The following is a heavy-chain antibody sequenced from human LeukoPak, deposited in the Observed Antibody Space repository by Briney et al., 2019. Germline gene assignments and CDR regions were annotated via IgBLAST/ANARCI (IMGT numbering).Heavy chain of an antibody. CDR1: GFTFSSYS. V-gene: IGHV3-21*01. CDR3: ARAQPPYCGGDCYFDY. CDR2: ISSSSSYI. D-gene: IGHD2-21*02. Sequence: GGSLRLSCAASGFTFSSYSMNWVRQAPGKGLEWVSSISSSSSYIYYADSVKGRFTISRDNAKNSLYLQMNSLRAEDTAVYYCARAQPPYCGGDCYFDYWGQGTLVTVSS. J-gene: IGHJ4*02.